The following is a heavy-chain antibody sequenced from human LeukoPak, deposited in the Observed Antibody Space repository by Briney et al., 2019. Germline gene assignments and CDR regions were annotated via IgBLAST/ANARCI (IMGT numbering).Heavy chain of an antibody. D-gene: IGHD2-21*01. J-gene: IGHJ4*02. V-gene: IGHV3-30*02. CDR2: IRYDGSTK. CDR1: GFTFSSYG. CDR3: AKDMVIRD. Sequence: GGSLRLSCAASGFTFSSYGMHWVRQAPGKGLEWVTYIRYDGSTKYYADSLKGRFTISRDNSKNTLYLQITSLRAEDTALYYCAKDMVIRDWGQGTLVTVTS.